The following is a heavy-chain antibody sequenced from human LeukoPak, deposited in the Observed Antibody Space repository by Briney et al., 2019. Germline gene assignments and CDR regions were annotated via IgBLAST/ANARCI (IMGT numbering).Heavy chain of an antibody. V-gene: IGHV4-39*07. CDR2: IYYSGST. D-gene: IGHD4-17*01. Sequence: SETLSLTCTVSGGSISSSSYYWGWIRQPPGKGLEWIGSIYYSGSTYYNPSLKSRVTISVDTSKNQFSLKLSSVTAADTAVYYCARPTVTRNYYYGMDVWGQGTTVTVSS. CDR1: GGSISSSSYY. CDR3: ARPTVTRNYYYGMDV. J-gene: IGHJ6*02.